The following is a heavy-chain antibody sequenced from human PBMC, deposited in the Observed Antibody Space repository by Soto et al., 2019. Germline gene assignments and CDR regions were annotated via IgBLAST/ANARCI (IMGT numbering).Heavy chain of an antibody. CDR3: TARRDWTAVDPLEY. V-gene: IGHV3-73*01. D-gene: IGHD5-18*01. J-gene: IGHJ4*02. CDR1: GFTFSDSA. Sequence: GGSLRLSCAASGFTFSDSAMHWVRQASGKGLEWVGRIRNKGNNYAAAYTASVKGRFTISRDDSKNTVYLQMNSLKIDDTAVYYCTARRDWTAVDPLEYWGLGTLVTVSS. CDR2: IRNKGNNYAA.